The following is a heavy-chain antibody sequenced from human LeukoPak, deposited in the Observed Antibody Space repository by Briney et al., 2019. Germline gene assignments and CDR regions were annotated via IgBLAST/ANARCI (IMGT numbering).Heavy chain of an antibody. J-gene: IGHJ4*02. V-gene: IGHV3-21*01. D-gene: IGHD2-2*01. Sequence: PGGSLRLSCAASGFTFSSYSMNWVRQAPGKGLEWVSSISSSSSSYIYYADSVKGRFTISRDNAKNSLYLQMNSLRAEDTAVYYCARVKTCSSTSCYPHFDYWGQGTLVTVSS. CDR1: GFTFSSYS. CDR2: ISSSSSSYI. CDR3: ARVKTCSSTSCYPHFDY.